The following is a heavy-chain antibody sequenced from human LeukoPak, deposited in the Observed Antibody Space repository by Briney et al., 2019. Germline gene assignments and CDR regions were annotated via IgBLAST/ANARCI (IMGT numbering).Heavy chain of an antibody. V-gene: IGHV3-23*01. CDR1: GFIFSNYA. J-gene: IGHJ4*02. CDR3: AKGRFGELFYFDY. D-gene: IGHD3-10*01. CDR2: ISNSGGST. Sequence: GGSLRLSCAASGFIFSNYAISWVRQVPGKGLEWVSGISNSGGSTYYADSVKGRFTCSRDNSKSTLYLQMNSLRAEDTAIYYCAKGRFGELFYFDYWGQGTLVTVSS.